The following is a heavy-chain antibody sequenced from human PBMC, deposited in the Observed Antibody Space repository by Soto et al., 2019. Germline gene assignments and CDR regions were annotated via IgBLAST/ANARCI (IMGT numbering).Heavy chain of an antibody. D-gene: IGHD1-7*01. CDR1: GFTFSGSA. CDR3: TSPGESYNWNLPLDY. CDR2: IRSKANSYAT. V-gene: IGHV3-73*01. J-gene: IGHJ4*02. Sequence: GSLRLSCAASGFTFSGSAMHWVRQASGKGLEWVGRIRSKANSYATAYAASVKGRFTISRDDSKNTAYLQMNSLKTEDTAVYYCTSPGESYNWNLPLDYWGQGTLVTVSS.